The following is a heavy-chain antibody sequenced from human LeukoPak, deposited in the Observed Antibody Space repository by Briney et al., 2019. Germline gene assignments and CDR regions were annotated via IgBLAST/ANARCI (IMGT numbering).Heavy chain of an antibody. D-gene: IGHD6-13*01. J-gene: IGHJ6*03. V-gene: IGHV3-21*01. CDR2: ISSSSSYI. CDR1: GFTFSSYS. Sequence: GGSLRLSCAASGFTFSSYSMSWVRQAPGKGLEWVSSISSSSSYIYYADSVKGRFTISRDNAKNSLYLQMNSLRAEDTAVYYCARVAAAGAMDVWGKGTTVTVSS. CDR3: ARVAAAGAMDV.